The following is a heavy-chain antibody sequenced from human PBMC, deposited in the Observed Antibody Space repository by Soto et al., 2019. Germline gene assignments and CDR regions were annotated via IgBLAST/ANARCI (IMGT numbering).Heavy chain of an antibody. CDR2: ISGSGGST. CDR3: ARDPPYSNYDY. CDR1: GFTFSSYG. Sequence: GGSLRLSCAASGFTFSSYGMSWVRQAPGEGLEWVSGISGSGGSTYYADSVKGRFTISRDNSKNTLYLQMNSLRAEDTAVYYCARDPPYSNYDYWGQGTLVTVSS. D-gene: IGHD4-4*01. V-gene: IGHV3-23*01. J-gene: IGHJ4*02.